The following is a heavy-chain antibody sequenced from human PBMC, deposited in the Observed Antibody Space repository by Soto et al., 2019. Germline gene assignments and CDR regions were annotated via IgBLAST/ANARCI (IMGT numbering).Heavy chain of an antibody. J-gene: IGHJ6*02. V-gene: IGHV3-7*01. CDR3: ARAPVRELYYYYGMDV. Sequence: QPGGSLRLSCAASGFTFSSYWMSWVRHAPGKGLEWVANIKQDGSEKYYVDSVKGRFTISRDNAKNSLYLQMNSLRAEDTAVYYCARAPVRELYYYYGMDVWGQGTTVTVSS. D-gene: IGHD3-10*01. CDR2: IKQDGSEK. CDR1: GFTFSSYW.